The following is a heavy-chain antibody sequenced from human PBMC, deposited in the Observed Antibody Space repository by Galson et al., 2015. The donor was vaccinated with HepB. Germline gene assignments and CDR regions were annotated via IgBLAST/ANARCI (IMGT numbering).Heavy chain of an antibody. CDR1: GFAFSSYW. J-gene: IGHJ4*02. D-gene: IGHD6-13*01. Sequence: SLRLSCAASGFAFSSYWMSWVRQAPGKGLEWVANIKQDGSEKYYVDSVKGRFTISRDNAKNSLYLQMNSLRAEDTAVYYCARERLVQRQLVRYYYFDYWGQGTLVTVSS. CDR2: IKQDGSEK. CDR3: ARERLVQRQLVRYYYFDY. V-gene: IGHV3-7*03.